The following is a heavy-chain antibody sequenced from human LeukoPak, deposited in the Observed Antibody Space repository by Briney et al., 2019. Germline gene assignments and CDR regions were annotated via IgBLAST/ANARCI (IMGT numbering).Heavy chain of an antibody. J-gene: IGHJ4*02. CDR3: AKVRFGVLRYFDEQYYFDY. Sequence: GGSLRLSCAASGFTFNNYAMSWVRQAPGKGLEWVSGLSGSGGSTYYADSVKGRFTISRDNSKNTLSLQMNSLRAEDTAVYYCAKVRFGVLRYFDEQYYFDYWGQGTLVTVSS. CDR1: GFTFNNYA. D-gene: IGHD3-9*01. CDR2: LSGSGGST. V-gene: IGHV3-23*01.